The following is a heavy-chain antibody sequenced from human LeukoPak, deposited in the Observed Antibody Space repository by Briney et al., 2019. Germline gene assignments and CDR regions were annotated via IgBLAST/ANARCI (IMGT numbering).Heavy chain of an antibody. V-gene: IGHV1-2*02. J-gene: IGHJ4*02. CDR2: INPNSGGT. CDR3: AGDNFDY. CDR1: GYTFNDYY. Sequence: ASVKVSCKASGYTFNDYYIHWVRQAPGQGLEWMGWINPNSGGTNYAQKFQGRVTVTRDTSISTAYMELSSLRSDDTAVYYCAGDNFDYWGQGTLVTVSS.